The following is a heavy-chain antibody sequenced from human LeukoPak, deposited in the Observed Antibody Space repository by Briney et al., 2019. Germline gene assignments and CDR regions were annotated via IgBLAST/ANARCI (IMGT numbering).Heavy chain of an antibody. CDR2: MNPNSGNT. CDR3: AAGSPQYSYAPNYYYYMDV. V-gene: IGHV1-8*01. CDR1: GYTFTSYD. D-gene: IGHD5-18*01. Sequence: ASVKVSCKASGYTFTSYDINWVRQATGQGLEWMGWMNPNSGNTGYAQKFQERVTITRDMSTSTAYMELSSLRSEDTAVYYCAAGSPQYSYAPNYYYYMDVWGKGTTVTVSS. J-gene: IGHJ6*03.